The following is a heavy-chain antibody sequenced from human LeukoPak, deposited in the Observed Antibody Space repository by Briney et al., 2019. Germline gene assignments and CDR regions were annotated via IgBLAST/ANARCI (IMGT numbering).Heavy chain of an antibody. Sequence: ASVKVSCKASGYTFTGYYIHWIRQAPGQGLEWLGWIRPYNGATRYAQRFQSRITIPSDTSINEAYMQLGRLSYDDTAVYYCARVGYDSDPWGQGSLVTVSS. V-gene: IGHV1-2*02. CDR2: IRPYNGAT. CDR1: GYTFTGYY. J-gene: IGHJ5*02. D-gene: IGHD3-16*01. CDR3: ARVGYDSDP.